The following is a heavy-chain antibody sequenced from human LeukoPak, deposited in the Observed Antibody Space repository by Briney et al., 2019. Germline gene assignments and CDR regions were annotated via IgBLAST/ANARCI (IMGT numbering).Heavy chain of an antibody. CDR3: ARPRFPYYRLSGADYQYMDV. J-gene: IGHJ6*03. V-gene: IGHV1-69*06. CDR2: IIPIFGTT. D-gene: IGHD2/OR15-2a*01. Sequence: ASVKVSCKASGGTFSSYAISWVRQAPGQGLEWTGGIIPIFGTTNHAQKFQGRVRITADKSTSTAYMELSSLRSEDTAVYYCARPRFPYYRLSGADYQYMDVWGKGTTVTVSS. CDR1: GGTFSSYA.